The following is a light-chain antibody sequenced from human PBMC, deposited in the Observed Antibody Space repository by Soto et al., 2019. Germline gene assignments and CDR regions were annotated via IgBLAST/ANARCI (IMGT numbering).Light chain of an antibody. CDR1: QSISSY. CDR3: QQSYSTLGT. V-gene: IGKV1-39*01. CDR2: AAS. Sequence: DIQMTQSPSSLSASVGDRVTITCRASQSISSYLNWYQQKPGKAPKLLIYAASSLQSRVPSRFSGRGSGTDFTLTISSLHPEDFGTYYCQQSYSTLGTFGKGTKVEVK. J-gene: IGKJ1*01.